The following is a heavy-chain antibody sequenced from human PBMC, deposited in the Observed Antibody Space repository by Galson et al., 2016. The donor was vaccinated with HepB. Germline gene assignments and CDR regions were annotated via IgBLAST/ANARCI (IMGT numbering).Heavy chain of an antibody. CDR1: GFTFNNYA. CDR2: IRESGDYV. D-gene: IGHD3-10*01. CDR3: MRERGVVLGDY. V-gene: IGHV3-21*01. J-gene: IGHJ4*02. Sequence: SLRLSCAASGFTFNNYAVNWVRQAPGKGLEYVSSIRESGDYVFYRDSLKGRFTIPRDNAKDTLYLEMNSLTVDVAGVYYCMRERGVVLGDYWGQGTLVTVSS.